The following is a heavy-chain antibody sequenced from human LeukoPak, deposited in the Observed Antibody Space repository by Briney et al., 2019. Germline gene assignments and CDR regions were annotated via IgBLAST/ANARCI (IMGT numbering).Heavy chain of an antibody. CDR1: GFTFNSYA. J-gene: IGHJ4*02. D-gene: IGHD2-2*01. Sequence: GGSLRLSCAASGFTFNSYAMGWVRQAPGKGLEGVSALSGGGGGTYYADSVKGRFTISRDNSKNTLYLQMNSLRAEDTAVYYCAKDSDIVVVPALTYDHWGQGTLVIVSS. CDR3: AKDSDIVVVPALTYDH. V-gene: IGHV3-23*01. CDR2: LSGGGGGT.